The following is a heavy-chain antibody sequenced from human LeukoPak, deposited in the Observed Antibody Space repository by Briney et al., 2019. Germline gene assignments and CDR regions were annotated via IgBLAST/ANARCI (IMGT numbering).Heavy chain of an antibody. Sequence: SETLSLTCTVSGGSISSSSYYWAWIRQPPGKGLEWIGSMYHTGSTYHNPSLKSRVTISVDTSNNLYSLNLFSVTAADTDVYYCAKHENWGGPDYWGQGTLVTVSS. CDR1: GGSISSSSYY. CDR2: MYHTGST. V-gene: IGHV4-39*01. CDR3: AKHENWGGPDY. D-gene: IGHD7-27*01. J-gene: IGHJ4*02.